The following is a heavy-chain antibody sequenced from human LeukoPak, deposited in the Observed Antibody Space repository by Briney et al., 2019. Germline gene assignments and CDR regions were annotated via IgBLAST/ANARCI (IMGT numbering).Heavy chain of an antibody. CDR3: ARWDSGEWFHDAFDI. CDR1: GYSISSGYY. D-gene: IGHD3-3*01. J-gene: IGHJ3*02. Sequence: SETLSLTCAVSGYSISSGYYWGWIRQPPGKGLEWIGSIYYSGSTYYNPSLKSRVTISVDTSKKQFSLKLSSVTAADTAVYYCARWDSGEWFHDAFDIWGQGTMVTVSS. V-gene: IGHV4-38-2*01. CDR2: IYYSGST.